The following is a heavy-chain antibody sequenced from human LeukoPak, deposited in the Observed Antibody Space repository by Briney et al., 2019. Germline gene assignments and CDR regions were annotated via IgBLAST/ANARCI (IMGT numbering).Heavy chain of an antibody. D-gene: IGHD1-26*01. J-gene: IGHJ4*02. Sequence: PGGSLRLSCAASGFTLSSYAMSWVRQAPGKGLEWVSAISGSGGSTYYADSVKGRFTISRDNSKNTLFLQMNSLRAEDTAVYYCAKALTLYSGSHPFSFDYWGQGTLVTVSS. V-gene: IGHV3-23*01. CDR1: GFTLSSYA. CDR2: ISGSGGST. CDR3: AKALTLYSGSHPFSFDY.